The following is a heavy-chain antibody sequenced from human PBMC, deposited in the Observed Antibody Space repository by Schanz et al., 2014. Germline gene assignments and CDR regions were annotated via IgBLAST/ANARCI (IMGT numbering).Heavy chain of an antibody. V-gene: IGHV1-69*04. CDR1: GGTFSSFG. Sequence: QVHLVQSGAEVKKPGSSVKVSCKASGGTFSSFGINWVRQAPGQGLEWMGRIIPSLGLAKYEQKFQDKVTITTDTSTTTAYMEMSGLRSEDTAVYYCARDRLECGAVFCSSDAFEIWGQGTVVIVSS. CDR3: ARDRLECGAVFCSSDAFEI. CDR2: IIPSLGLA. D-gene: IGHD2-21*01. J-gene: IGHJ3*02.